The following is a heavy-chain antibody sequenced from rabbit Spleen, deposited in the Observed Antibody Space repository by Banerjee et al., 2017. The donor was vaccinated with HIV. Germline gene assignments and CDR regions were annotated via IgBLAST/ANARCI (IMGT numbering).Heavy chain of an antibody. Sequence: QEQLVESGGGLVQPEGSLTLTCKASGFDFSSYYYMCWVRQAPGKGLEWIACIHADSSASTYYASWAKGRFTISKTSSTTVTLQMTSLTVADTATYFCARDIPNSGGHGNYAGAFNLWGPGPSSPS. CDR3: ARDIPNSGGHGNYAGAFNL. CDR1: GFDFSSYYY. V-gene: IGHV1S45*01. D-gene: IGHD4-2*01. CDR2: IHADSSAST. J-gene: IGHJ4*01.